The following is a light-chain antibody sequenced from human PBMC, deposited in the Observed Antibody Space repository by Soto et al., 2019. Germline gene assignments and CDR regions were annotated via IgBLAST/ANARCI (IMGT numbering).Light chain of an antibody. CDR1: QSVSSN. CDR3: QQYNTWPAT. V-gene: IGKV3-15*01. J-gene: IGKJ1*01. Sequence: EIVMTQSPATLSVSPGERVTLSCRASQSVSSNLAWYQQKPGQAPRLLIYGASTRATGIPARFSSSGSGTEFTLTISRLQSEAFAIYYCQQYNTWPATFGQGTKVEIK. CDR2: GAS.